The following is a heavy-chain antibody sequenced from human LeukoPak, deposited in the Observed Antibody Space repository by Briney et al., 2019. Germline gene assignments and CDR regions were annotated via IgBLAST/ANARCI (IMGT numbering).Heavy chain of an antibody. J-gene: IGHJ4*02. CDR1: GFTVSSNY. CDR2: ISGSGGST. D-gene: IGHD3-22*01. Sequence: HPGGSLRLSCAASGFTVSSNYMSWVRQAPGKGLEWVSAISGSGGSTYYADSVKGRFTISRDNSKNTLYLQMNSLRAEDTAVYYCAKDPTVSPYYYDSSGYPLGGETYYFDYWGQGTLVTVSS. CDR3: AKDPTVSPYYYDSSGYPLGGETYYFDY. V-gene: IGHV3-23*01.